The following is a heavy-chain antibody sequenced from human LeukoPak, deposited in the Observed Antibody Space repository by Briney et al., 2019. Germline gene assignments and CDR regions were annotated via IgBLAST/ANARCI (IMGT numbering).Heavy chain of an antibody. CDR3: AREGGYISGYIFDS. V-gene: IGHV4-38-2*02. Sequence: SETLSLTCTVSNFSVSSTFFWAWLRQPPGKGLEWIGHTYYSGNNYYNPSLKSRVTISVDTSKNQFSLNLNSVTAADTAVYFCAREGGYISGYIFDSWGHGILVSVSS. J-gene: IGHJ4*01. CDR2: TYYSGNN. D-gene: IGHD5-18*01. CDR1: NFSVSSTFF.